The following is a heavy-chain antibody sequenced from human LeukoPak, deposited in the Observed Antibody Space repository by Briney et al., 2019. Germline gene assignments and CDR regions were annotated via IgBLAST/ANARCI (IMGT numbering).Heavy chain of an antibody. CDR1: GFTFSDYY. J-gene: IGHJ4*02. CDR2: ISSSGSTI. D-gene: IGHD2-15*01. CDR3: ARDPPLYCSGGSCSY. V-gene: IGHV3-11*01. Sequence: GGSLRLSCAASGFTFSDYYMSWIRQAPGKGLEWVSYISSSGSTIYYADSVKGRFTISRDSAKNSLYLQMNSLRAEDTAVYYCARDPPLYCSGGSCSYWGQGTLVTVSS.